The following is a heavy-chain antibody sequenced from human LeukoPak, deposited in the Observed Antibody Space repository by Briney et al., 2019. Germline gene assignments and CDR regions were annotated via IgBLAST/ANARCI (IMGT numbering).Heavy chain of an antibody. V-gene: IGHV3-7*01. CDR3: ARLRWHNSGPLDY. D-gene: IGHD4-23*01. Sequence: PGGSLRLSCAASGFTFSSYWMSWVRQAPGKGLEWVANIKQDGSEKYYVDSVKGRFTISRDNAKNSLYLQMNSLRAEDTAVYYCARLRWHNSGPLDYWGQGTLVTVSS. CDR1: GFTFSSYW. CDR2: IKQDGSEK. J-gene: IGHJ4*02.